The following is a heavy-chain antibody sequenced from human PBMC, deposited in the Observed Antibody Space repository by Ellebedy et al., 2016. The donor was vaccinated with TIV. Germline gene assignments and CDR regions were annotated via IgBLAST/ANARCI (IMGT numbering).Heavy chain of an antibody. J-gene: IGHJ3*02. Sequence: GESLKISCKSSGYSFTNYWIVWVRQMPGKGLECMGIIYPGDSDTRYSPSFQGQVTISADKSISTAYLQWSSLKASDTAMYYCAASLGYSGYDLAFDIWGQGTMVTVSS. V-gene: IGHV5-51*01. CDR1: GYSFTNYW. D-gene: IGHD5-12*01. CDR3: AASLGYSGYDLAFDI. CDR2: IYPGDSDT.